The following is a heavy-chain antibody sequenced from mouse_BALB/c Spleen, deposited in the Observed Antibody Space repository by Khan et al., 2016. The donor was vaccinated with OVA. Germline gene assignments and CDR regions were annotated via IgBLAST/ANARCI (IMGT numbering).Heavy chain of an antibody. J-gene: IGHJ4*01. CDR3: ARSWAMDY. V-gene: IGHV5-15*02. CDR2: ISSLAYSI. CDR1: GFTFSDYG. Sequence: EVELVESGGGLVQPGGSRKLSCAASGFTFSDYGLAWVRQAPGKGPEWVAFISSLAYSIYYADTVTGRFTISRENAKNNLYLEMSSLRSEDTSMYYCARSWAMDYWGQGTSVTVSS.